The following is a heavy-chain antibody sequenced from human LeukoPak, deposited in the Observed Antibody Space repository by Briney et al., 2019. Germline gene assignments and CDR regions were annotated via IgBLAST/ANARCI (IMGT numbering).Heavy chain of an antibody. CDR3: ARAPSSSQHYYYYMDV. J-gene: IGHJ6*03. V-gene: IGHV4-61*02. Sequence: PSETLSLTCTVSGGSISSGCYYWSWIRQPAGKGLEWNGRIYTSGSTNYNPSLKSRVTISVHTSKNQFSLKLSSVTAADTAVYYCARAPSSSQHYYYYMDVWGKGTTVTVSS. D-gene: IGHD6-13*01. CDR1: GGSISSGCYY. CDR2: IYTSGST.